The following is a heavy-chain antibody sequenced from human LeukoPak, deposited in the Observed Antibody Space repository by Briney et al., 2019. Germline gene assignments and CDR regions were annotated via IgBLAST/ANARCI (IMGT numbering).Heavy chain of an antibody. D-gene: IGHD2-21*01. J-gene: IGHJ6*03. Sequence: SETLSLTCSVSGGSISSYYWSWIRQPPGKGLEWIGYIYYSGSTYYNPSLKSRVTISVDTSKNQFSLKLSSVTAADTAVYYCARSGNGAYGGDYYMDVWGKGTTVTVSS. CDR1: GGSISSYY. CDR2: IYYSGST. V-gene: IGHV4-59*08. CDR3: ARSGNGAYGGDYYMDV.